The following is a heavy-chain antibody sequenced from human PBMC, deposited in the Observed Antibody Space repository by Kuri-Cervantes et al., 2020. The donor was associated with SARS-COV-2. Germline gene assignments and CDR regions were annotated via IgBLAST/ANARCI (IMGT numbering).Heavy chain of an antibody. CDR3: ARGASGYERYYYYYGMDV. Sequence: SETLSLTCTVSGGSISSSSYYWGWIRQPPGKGLEWIGSIYYSGSTYYNPSLKNRVTISVDTSKNQFSLKLSSVTAADTAVYYCARGASGYERYYYYYGMDVWGQGTTVTVYS. J-gene: IGHJ6*02. D-gene: IGHD5-12*01. V-gene: IGHV4-39*01. CDR2: IYYSGST. CDR1: GGSISSSSYY.